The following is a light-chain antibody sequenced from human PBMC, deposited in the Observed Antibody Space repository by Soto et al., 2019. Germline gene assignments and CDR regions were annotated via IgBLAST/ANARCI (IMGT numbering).Light chain of an antibody. V-gene: IGLV2-14*01. Sequence: SALTQPASVSGSPGQSITISCAGTSSDVGGYNSVSWYQQHPGKAPKLMIYDVSNRPSGVSNRFSGSKSGNTASLTISGLQAEDEADYYCSSYTSSSTLEVVFGGGTKLTVL. J-gene: IGLJ2*01. CDR3: SSYTSSSTLEVV. CDR2: DVS. CDR1: SSDVGGYNS.